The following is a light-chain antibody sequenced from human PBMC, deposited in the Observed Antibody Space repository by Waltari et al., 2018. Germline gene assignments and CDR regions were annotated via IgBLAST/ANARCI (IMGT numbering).Light chain of an antibody. V-gene: IGKV4-1*01. CDR1: ESVLFSSRNKNH. CDR3: QQYYDSPLT. CDR2: WAS. Sequence: DIVMTQSPDSLAVSLGERATINCKSSESVLFSSRNKNHLAWYQQKPGHPQKLLLYWASTRESGVPDRFSGSGSGTDFTLTISSLQAEDVAIYYCQQYYDSPLTFGGGTKVEIK. J-gene: IGKJ4*01.